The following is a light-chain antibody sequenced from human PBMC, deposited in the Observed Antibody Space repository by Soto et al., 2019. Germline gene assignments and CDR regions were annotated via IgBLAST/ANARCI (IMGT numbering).Light chain of an antibody. CDR2: DAS. CDR1: QSISSW. J-gene: IGKJ1*01. Sequence: DIQMTQSPSTLSAFVGDIVTITCRASQSISSWLAWYQQKPGKAPKLMIYDASSLESGVPSRFSGSGSGTEFTLTISSLQPDDFATYYCQQYNSYQGTLGQGTKVDIK. CDR3: QQYNSYQGT. V-gene: IGKV1-5*01.